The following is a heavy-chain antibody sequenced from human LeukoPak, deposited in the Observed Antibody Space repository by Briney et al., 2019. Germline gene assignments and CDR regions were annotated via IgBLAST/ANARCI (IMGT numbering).Heavy chain of an antibody. Sequence: SETLSLTCTVSGGSISSYYWSWIRQPPGKGLEWIGYIYYSGSTNYNPSLKSRVTISVDTSKNQFSLKLSSVTAADTAVYYCARDGYDSSGSDWFDPWGQGTLVTVSS. CDR2: IYYSGST. J-gene: IGHJ5*02. V-gene: IGHV4-59*01. CDR3: ARDGYDSSGSDWFDP. CDR1: GGSISSYY. D-gene: IGHD3-22*01.